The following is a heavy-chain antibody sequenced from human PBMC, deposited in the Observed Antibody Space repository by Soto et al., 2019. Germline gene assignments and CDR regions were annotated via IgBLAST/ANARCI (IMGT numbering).Heavy chain of an antibody. CDR2: IIPIFGTS. J-gene: IGHJ4*02. D-gene: IGHD3-22*01. CDR3: ARGYYFYASGFWGRWYLEY. CDR1: GGTFSSFG. V-gene: IGHV1-69*01. Sequence: QVQLVQSGAEVKKPGSSVKVSCKASGGTFSSFGISWVRQAPGQGLEWMGGIIPIFGTSKYAQKFQGRVTITAERSTNNGDMELSSLRSENAAVYYCARGYYFYASGFWGRWYLEYRGQGTLVTVSS.